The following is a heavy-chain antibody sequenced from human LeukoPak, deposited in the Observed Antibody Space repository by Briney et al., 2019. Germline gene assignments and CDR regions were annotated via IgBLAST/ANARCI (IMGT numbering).Heavy chain of an antibody. CDR1: GFTFSSYE. Sequence: GGSLRLSCAASGFTFSSYEMNWVRQAPGKGLEWVSCISSSGSFIYYADSVKGRFTISRDNAKNSLYLQMNSLRAEDTAVYYCAELGITMIGGVWGKGTTVTISS. CDR3: AELGITMIGGV. CDR2: ISSSGSFI. V-gene: IGHV3-48*03. J-gene: IGHJ6*04. D-gene: IGHD3-10*02.